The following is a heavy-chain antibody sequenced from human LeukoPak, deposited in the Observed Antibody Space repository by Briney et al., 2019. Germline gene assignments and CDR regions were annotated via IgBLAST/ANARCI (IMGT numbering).Heavy chain of an antibody. D-gene: IGHD3-9*01. CDR3: ARSLRYFDWLHTSYYFDY. Sequence: PGGSLRLSCAASRFSFSSYGMHWVRQAPGKGLEWVANIKQDGSEKYYVDSVKGRFTISRDNAKNSLYLQMNSLRAEDTAVYYCARSLRYFDWLHTSYYFDYWGQGTLVTVSS. V-gene: IGHV3-7*01. CDR2: IKQDGSEK. CDR1: RFSFSSYG. J-gene: IGHJ4*02.